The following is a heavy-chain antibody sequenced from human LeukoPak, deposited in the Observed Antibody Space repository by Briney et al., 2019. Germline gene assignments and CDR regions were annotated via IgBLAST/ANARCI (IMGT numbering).Heavy chain of an antibody. V-gene: IGHV3-23*01. D-gene: IGHD3-10*02. CDR2: INGSGANT. Sequence: GGSLRLSCAASGFTFGSCAMNWVRQAPGKGLEWLSSINGSGANTYYADSVEGRFTISRDNSQNTLYLQMNSLRAEDTAAYYCAKDVRGYNRPFDYWGQGTLVTVSS. CDR3: AKDVRGYNRPFDY. J-gene: IGHJ4*02. CDR1: GFTFGSCA.